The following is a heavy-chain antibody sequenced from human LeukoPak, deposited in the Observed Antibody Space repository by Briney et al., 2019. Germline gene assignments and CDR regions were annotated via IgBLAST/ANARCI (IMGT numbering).Heavy chain of an antibody. V-gene: IGHV3-7*01. D-gene: IGHD2-21*02. CDR1: GFTFSNYW. Sequence: GGSLRLSCEGSGFTFSNYWMTWVRQAPEKGLEWVANIKPSGSEKHYADSVEGRFTISRDNAKNSLCLQMNSLRAEDTAVYYCARDLDTYVVLTAYDTFDIWGQGTMVTVSS. J-gene: IGHJ3*02. CDR3: ARDLDTYVVLTAYDTFDI. CDR2: IKPSGSEK.